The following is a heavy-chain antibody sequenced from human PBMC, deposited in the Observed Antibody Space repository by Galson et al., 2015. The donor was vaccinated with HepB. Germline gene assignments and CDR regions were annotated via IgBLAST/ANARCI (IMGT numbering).Heavy chain of an antibody. D-gene: IGHD3-22*01. CDR2: ISAYNGNT. J-gene: IGHJ4*02. V-gene: IGHV1-18*04. CDR3: ARDKYYYDSSGYYYDLDY. CDR1: GYTFTSYG. Sequence: SVKVSCKASGYTFTSYGISWVRQAPGQGLEWMGWISAYNGNTNYAQKLQGRVTMTTDTSTSTAYMELRSLRSDDTAVYYCARDKYYYDSSGYYYDLDYWGQGTLVTVSS.